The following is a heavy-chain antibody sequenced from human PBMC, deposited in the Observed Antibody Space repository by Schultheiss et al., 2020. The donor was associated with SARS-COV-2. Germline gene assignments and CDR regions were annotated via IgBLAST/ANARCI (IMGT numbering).Heavy chain of an antibody. Sequence: ASVKVSCKASGYTFTSYDINWVRQATGQGLEWMGGFDPEDGETIYAQKFQGRVTMTEDTSTDTAYMELSSLRSEDTAVYYCATNLPGGQQLAGSYYYYYYGMDVWGQGTTVTVSS. CDR2: FDPEDGET. D-gene: IGHD6-13*01. J-gene: IGHJ6*02. CDR3: ATNLPGGQQLAGSYYYYYYGMDV. V-gene: IGHV1-24*01. CDR1: GYTFTSYD.